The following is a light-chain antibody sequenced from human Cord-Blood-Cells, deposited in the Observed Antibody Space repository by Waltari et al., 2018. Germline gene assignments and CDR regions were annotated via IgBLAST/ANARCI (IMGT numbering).Light chain of an antibody. CDR3: NSRDSSGNHLV. CDR2: GKN. Sequence: SSELTQDPAVSVALGQTVRITCQGDSLRSYYASWYQQKPGQAPVLVIYGKNNRPSGIPDRFSGSSSGNTASLTSTGAQAEDAADYDCNSRDSSGNHLVFGGGNKLTVL. V-gene: IGLV3-19*01. CDR1: SLRSYY. J-gene: IGLJ3*02.